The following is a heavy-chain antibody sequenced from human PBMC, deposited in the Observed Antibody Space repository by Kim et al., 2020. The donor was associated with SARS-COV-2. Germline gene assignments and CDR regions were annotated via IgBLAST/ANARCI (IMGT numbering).Heavy chain of an antibody. D-gene: IGHD2-21*02. J-gene: IGHJ6*02. V-gene: IGHV1-69*13. CDR1: GGTFSSYA. Sequence: SVKVSCKASGGTFSSYAISWVRQAPGQGLEWMGGIIPIFGTANYAQKFQGRVTITADESTSTAYMELSSLRSEDTAVYYCARVSVVTAMRLYYYYGMDVWGQGTTVTVSS. CDR2: IIPIFGTA. CDR3: ARVSVVTAMRLYYYYGMDV.